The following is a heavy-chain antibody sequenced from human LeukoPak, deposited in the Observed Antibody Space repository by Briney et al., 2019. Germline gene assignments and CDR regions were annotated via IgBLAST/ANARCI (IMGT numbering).Heavy chain of an antibody. Sequence: PGGSLRLSCAVSGFTFSSYAMSWVRQAPGKGLEWVSAISGSGGSTYYADSVKGRFTISRDNSKNTLYLQMNSLRAEDTAVYYCAKDARYFDWLLFYFDYWGQGTLVTVSS. CDR3: AKDARYFDWLLFYFDY. J-gene: IGHJ4*02. CDR1: GFTFSSYA. D-gene: IGHD3-9*01. CDR2: ISGSGGST. V-gene: IGHV3-23*01.